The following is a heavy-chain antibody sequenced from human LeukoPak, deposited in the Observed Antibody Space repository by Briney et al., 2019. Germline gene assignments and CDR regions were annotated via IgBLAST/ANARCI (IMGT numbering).Heavy chain of an antibody. D-gene: IGHD2-2*01. CDR1: GGTFSSYA. J-gene: IGHJ4*02. CDR3: ATLGYCSSTSCPPPHFDY. Sequence: GASVTVSFKASGGTFSSYAISWVRQAPGQGLEWMGRIIPILGIANYAQKFQGRVTITADKSTTTAYMELSSLRSEDTAVYYCATLGYCSSTSCPPPHFDYWGQGTLVTVSS. CDR2: IIPILGIA. V-gene: IGHV1-69*04.